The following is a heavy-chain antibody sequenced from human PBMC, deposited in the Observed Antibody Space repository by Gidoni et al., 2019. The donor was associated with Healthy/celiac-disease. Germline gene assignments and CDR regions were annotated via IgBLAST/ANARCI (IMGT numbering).Heavy chain of an antibody. Sequence: EVQLVESGGGLVKPGGSLRLSCAASGFTFSSYSMNWVRQAPGKGLEWVSSISSSSSYIYYADSVKGRFTISRDNAKNSLYLQMNSLRAEDTAVYYCAREGKTEYGDYAYYYYGMDVWGQGTTVTVSS. D-gene: IGHD4-17*01. CDR1: GFTFSSYS. CDR3: AREGKTEYGDYAYYYYGMDV. CDR2: ISSSSSYI. J-gene: IGHJ6*02. V-gene: IGHV3-21*01.